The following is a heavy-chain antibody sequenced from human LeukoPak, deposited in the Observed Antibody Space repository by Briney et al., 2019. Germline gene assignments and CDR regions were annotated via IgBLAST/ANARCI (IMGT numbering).Heavy chain of an antibody. CDR2: INPSGGST. J-gene: IGHJ4*02. CDR3: ASGPGIAAA. CDR1: GYTFTSYY. V-gene: IGHV1-46*01. D-gene: IGHD6-13*01. Sequence: GASVKVSCKASGYTFTSYYMHWVRQAPGQGLEWMGIINPSGGSTSYAQKFQGRVTITREMYPSTVYMELSSLRSEDTAVYYCASGPGIAAAWGQGTLVTVSS.